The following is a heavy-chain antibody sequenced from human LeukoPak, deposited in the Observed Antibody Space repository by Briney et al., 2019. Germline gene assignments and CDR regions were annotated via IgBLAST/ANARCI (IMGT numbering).Heavy chain of an antibody. V-gene: IGHV4-39*07. D-gene: IGHD5-12*01. CDR1: GGSISSSSYY. Sequence: PSETLSLTCTVSGGSISSSSYYWGWIRQPPAKGLVWIGSIYYSGSTCYNPSLKSRVTISVDTSKNQFSLKLSSVTAADTALYYCARDPVVATVPYYMDVWGKGTTVTVSS. CDR3: ARDPVVATVPYYMDV. J-gene: IGHJ6*03. CDR2: IYYSGST.